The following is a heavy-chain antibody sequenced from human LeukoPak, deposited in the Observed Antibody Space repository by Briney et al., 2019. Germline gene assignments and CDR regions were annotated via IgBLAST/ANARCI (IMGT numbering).Heavy chain of an antibody. D-gene: IGHD4-23*01. CDR2: IIPILGIA. CDR3: ARETTRVVIRVPWFDP. J-gene: IGHJ5*02. V-gene: IGHV1-69*04. Sequence: SVKVSCKASGGTFSSYAISWVRQAPGQGLEWMGRIIPILGIANYAQKFQGRVTITADKSTSTAYMELSSLRSEDTAVYYCARETTRVVIRVPWFDPWGQGTLVTVSS. CDR1: GGTFSSYA.